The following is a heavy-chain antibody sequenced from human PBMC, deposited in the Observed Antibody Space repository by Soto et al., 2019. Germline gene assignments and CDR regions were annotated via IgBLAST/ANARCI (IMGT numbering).Heavy chain of an antibody. Sequence: QVQLVESGGGVVQPGRSLRLSCAASGFTFSSYAMHWVRQAPGKGLERVAVISYDGSNKYYADSVKGRFTNSRDNSKNTLYLQMSSLRAEDTAVYYCARDFDYWGQGTLVTVSS. CDR3: ARDFDY. CDR1: GFTFSSYA. J-gene: IGHJ4*02. V-gene: IGHV3-30-3*01. CDR2: ISYDGSNK.